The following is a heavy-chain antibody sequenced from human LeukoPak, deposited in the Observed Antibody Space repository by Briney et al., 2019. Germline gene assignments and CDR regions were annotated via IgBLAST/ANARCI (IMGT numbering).Heavy chain of an antibody. CDR2: IYTSGST. CDR3: AREPRLLWFGELWYFDL. D-gene: IGHD3-10*01. J-gene: IGHJ2*01. CDR1: GGSISSYY. V-gene: IGHV4-4*07. Sequence: SETLSLTCTVSGGSISSYYWSWIRQPAGKGLEWIGRIYTSGSTNYNPSLKSRVTMSVDTSKNQFSLKLSSVTAADMAVYYCAREPRLLWFGELWYFDLWGRGTLVTVSS.